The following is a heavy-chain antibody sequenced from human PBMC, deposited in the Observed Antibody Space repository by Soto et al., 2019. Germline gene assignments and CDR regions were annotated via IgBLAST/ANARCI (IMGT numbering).Heavy chain of an antibody. D-gene: IGHD3-22*01. CDR1: GGSISVYH. CDR3: ARGVGSKNYYDSSGFYSGYYFAS. J-gene: IGHJ4*02. CDR2: MSYPGMT. V-gene: IGHV4-59*12. Sequence: QVQLQESGPGLVKPSETLSLTCTVSGGSISVYHWSWIRQTPGKGLEWLGFMSYPGMTKYSPSLRSRVIISLDTSKNQFSLRVNSVTAADTAVYYCARGVGSKNYYDSSGFYSGYYFASWGQGTRVTVSS.